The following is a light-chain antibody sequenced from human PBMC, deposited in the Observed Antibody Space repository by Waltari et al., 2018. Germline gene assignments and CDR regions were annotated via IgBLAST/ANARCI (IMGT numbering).Light chain of an antibody. Sequence: SYVVSQPPSVSVAPGQTTRTTCGGNNFESKSVHWYQQKPGQAPVLVVSDDIDRPSGIPGRFTGSKSGNTATLTISRVEAGDEADYYCQVWDSSSDHHVFGGGTRLTVL. CDR1: NFESKS. CDR3: QVWDSSSDHHV. CDR2: DDI. V-gene: IGLV3-21*02. J-gene: IGLJ3*02.